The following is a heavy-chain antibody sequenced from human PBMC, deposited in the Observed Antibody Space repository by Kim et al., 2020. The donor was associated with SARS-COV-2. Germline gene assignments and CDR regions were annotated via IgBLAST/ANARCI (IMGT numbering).Heavy chain of an antibody. D-gene: IGHD3-10*01. J-gene: IGHJ4*02. CDR3: ARDQGLAIYKVRADFDN. CDR2: ISYDGSNK. Sequence: GGSLRLSCAASGFTFSGYGMHWVRQAPGKGLEWVAVISYDGSNKNYADSVKGRFTISRDNSKSTLYLQMDSLRAEDTAVYFCARDQGLAIYKVRADFDNWGQGILVTVSS. CDR1: GFTFSGYG. V-gene: IGHV3-33*05.